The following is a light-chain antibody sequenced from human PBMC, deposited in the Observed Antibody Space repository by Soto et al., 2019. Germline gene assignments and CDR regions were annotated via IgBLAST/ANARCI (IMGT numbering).Light chain of an antibody. CDR2: DAS. CDR3: QQYNSYSTWT. V-gene: IGKV1D-8*03. CDR1: QCISSY. Sequence: VIWMTQSPSLLSASTGDRVTISCRMSQCISSYLAWYQQKPVKAPKLLIYDASSLESGVPSRFSGSGSGTEFTLTISSLQPDDFATYYCQQYNSYSTWTFGQGTKVDIK. J-gene: IGKJ1*01.